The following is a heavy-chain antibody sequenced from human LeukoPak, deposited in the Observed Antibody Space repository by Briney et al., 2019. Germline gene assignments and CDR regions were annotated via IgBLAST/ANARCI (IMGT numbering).Heavy chain of an antibody. V-gene: IGHV1-69*08. CDR1: GGTFLSHT. CDR3: ARVNLRGSNYNWFDP. CDR2: ITPVIETA. D-gene: IGHD3-10*01. J-gene: IGHJ5*02. Sequence: SVKVSCKTSGGTFLSHTFSWVRQAPGKGLEWMGKITPVIETANYAQTLQGRVSIYADKSTTTVYMDLSGLRPDGTAVYYCARVNLRGSNYNWFDPWGQGTRVTVSS.